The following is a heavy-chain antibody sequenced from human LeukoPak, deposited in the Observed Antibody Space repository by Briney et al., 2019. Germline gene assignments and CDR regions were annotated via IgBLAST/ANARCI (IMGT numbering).Heavy chain of an antibody. CDR1: GYSFTDKY. D-gene: IGHD5-24*01. CDR2: INPNSGDT. Sequence: ASVKVSCKASGYSFTDKYMHWVRQAPGQGLEWMGWINPNSGDTTYAQKFQGRVTTTRATSISTTYMELSSLRSDDTAVYYCARVGSAENRWLQLGYYFYMDVWGKGTTVTISS. V-gene: IGHV1-2*02. CDR3: ARVGSAENRWLQLGYYFYMDV. J-gene: IGHJ6*03.